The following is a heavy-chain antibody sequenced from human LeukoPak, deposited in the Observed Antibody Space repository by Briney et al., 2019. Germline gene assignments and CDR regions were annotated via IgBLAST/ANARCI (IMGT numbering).Heavy chain of an antibody. D-gene: IGHD3-22*01. V-gene: IGHV3-30*18. CDR2: ISYDGSNK. Sequence: GGSLRLSCAASGFTFSSYGMHWVRQAPGKGLEWVAVISYDGSNKYYADSVKGRFTISRDNSKNTLYLQMNSLRAEDTAVYYCAKNHYYYDSSGYWQHDYWGQGTLVTVSS. J-gene: IGHJ4*02. CDR3: AKNHYYYDSSGYWQHDY. CDR1: GFTFSSYG.